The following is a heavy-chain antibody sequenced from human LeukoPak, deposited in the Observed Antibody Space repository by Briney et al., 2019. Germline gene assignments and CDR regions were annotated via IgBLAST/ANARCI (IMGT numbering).Heavy chain of an antibody. V-gene: IGHV7-4-1*02. D-gene: IGHD2-15*01. CDR2: INTNTGKP. CDR3: ARKSVAATPRDIVYQYSYMDV. CDR1: GYTFTRYA. J-gene: IGHJ6*03. Sequence: ASVKVSCKASGYTFTRYAMNWVRQAPGQGLEWMGWINTNTGKPTYAQGFTGRFFFSLDTSVSTAYLQISSLKAEDTAVYYCARKSVAATPRDIVYQYSYMDVWGKGTTVTVSS.